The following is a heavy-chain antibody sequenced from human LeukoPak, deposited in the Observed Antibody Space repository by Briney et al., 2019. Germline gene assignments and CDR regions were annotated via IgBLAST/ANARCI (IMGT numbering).Heavy chain of an antibody. CDR3: ARQGYSSSWYHYYFDY. V-gene: IGHV1-69*01. CDR1: GGTYSGYA. CDR2: IIPIFGTA. D-gene: IGHD6-13*01. Sequence: SGKVSCKASGGTYSGYAISWVRQAAGQWLELMGGIIPIFGTANYAQKFQGRVTITADESTSTAYMELSSLRSEDTAVYYCARQGYSSSWYHYYFDYWGQGTLVTVSS. J-gene: IGHJ4*02.